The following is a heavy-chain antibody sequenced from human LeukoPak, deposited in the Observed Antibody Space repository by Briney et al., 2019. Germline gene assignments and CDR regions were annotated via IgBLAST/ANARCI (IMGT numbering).Heavy chain of an antibody. V-gene: IGHV1-2*04. CDR3: ARATPLSRDTVTTSLDY. D-gene: IGHD4-11*01. Sequence: ASVKVSCKASGYTFTGYYMHWVRQAPGQGVEWMGWINPNSGGTNYAQKFQGWVTTTRDTSISTAYMELSRLRSDDTAVYYCARATPLSRDTVTTSLDYWGQGTLVTVSS. J-gene: IGHJ4*02. CDR1: GYTFTGYY. CDR2: INPNSGGT.